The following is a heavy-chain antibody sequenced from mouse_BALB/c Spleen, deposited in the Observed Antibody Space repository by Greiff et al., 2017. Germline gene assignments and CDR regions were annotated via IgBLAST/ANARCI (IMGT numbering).Heavy chain of an antibody. V-gene: IGHV8-12*01. CDR3: ARRGVSGAMDY. CDR2: IYWDDDK. CDR1: GFSLSTSGMG. D-gene: IGHD2-10*02. J-gene: IGHJ4*01. Sequence: QVQLKESGPGILQPSQTLSLTCSFSGFSLSTSGMGVSWIRQPSGKGLEWLAHIYWDDDKRYNPSLKSRLTISKDTSSNQVFLKITSVDTADTATYYCARRGVSGAMDYWGQGTSVTVSS.